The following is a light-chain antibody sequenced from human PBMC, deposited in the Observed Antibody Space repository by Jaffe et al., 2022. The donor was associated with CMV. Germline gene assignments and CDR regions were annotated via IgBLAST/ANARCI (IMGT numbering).Light chain of an antibody. Sequence: QSALTQPPSASGSPGQSVTISCTGTSSDVGGYKYVSWYQQYPGKAPKLMIYEVSKRPSGVPDRFSGSKSGNTASLTVSGLQAEDEADYYCSSYAGTNNVLFGGGTKLTVL. V-gene: IGLV2-8*01. CDR2: EVS. J-gene: IGLJ3*02. CDR1: SSDVGGYKY. CDR3: SSYAGTNNVL.